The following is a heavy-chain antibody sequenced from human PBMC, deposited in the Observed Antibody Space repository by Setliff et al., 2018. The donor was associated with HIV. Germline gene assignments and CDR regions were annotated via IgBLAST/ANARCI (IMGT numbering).Heavy chain of an antibody. CDR3: ATHDGYSHFDY. D-gene: IGHD2-15*01. J-gene: IGHJ4*02. V-gene: IGHV4-39*01. CDR1: GGSISSSANY. CDR2: IYHSGST. Sequence: SETLSLTCSVSGGSISSSANYWGWIRQSPGKGLEWLGRIYHSGSTYYNPSLKSRVTISVDTSKNQFSLRLRSVTAADTAAYFCATHDGYSHFDYWGQGALVTVSS.